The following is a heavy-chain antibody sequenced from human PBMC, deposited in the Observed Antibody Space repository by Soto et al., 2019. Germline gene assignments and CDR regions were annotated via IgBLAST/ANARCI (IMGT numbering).Heavy chain of an antibody. V-gene: IGHV3-23*01. Sequence: GGSLRLSCAASGFTFSSYAMSWVRQAPGKGLEWVSAISGSGGSTYYADSVKGRFTISRDNSKNTLYLQMNSLRAEDTAVYYCAKEMSSSWSWGYDAFDIWGQGTMVTVSS. J-gene: IGHJ3*02. D-gene: IGHD6-13*01. CDR2: ISGSGGST. CDR1: GFTFSSYA. CDR3: AKEMSSSWSWGYDAFDI.